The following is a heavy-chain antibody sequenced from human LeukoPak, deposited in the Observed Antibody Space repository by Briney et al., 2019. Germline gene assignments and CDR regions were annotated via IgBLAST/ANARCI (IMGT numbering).Heavy chain of an antibody. CDR3: ARARESMATAGSYFDS. J-gene: IGHJ4*02. CDR1: GGSISSGDYS. Sequence: SQTLSLTCAVSGGSISSGDYSWSWIRQPPGNGLEWIGYIYHTGNTNYNPSLKSRVTISVARSKNQFSLRLSSVTAADTAVYYCARARESMATAGSYFDSWGQGTLVTVSS. CDR2: IYHTGNT. V-gene: IGHV4-30-2*01. D-gene: IGHD6-13*01.